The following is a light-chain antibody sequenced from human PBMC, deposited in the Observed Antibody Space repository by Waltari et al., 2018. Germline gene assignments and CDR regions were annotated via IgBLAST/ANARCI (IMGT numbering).Light chain of an antibody. CDR2: DAS. V-gene: IGKV3-11*01. Sequence: EIVFTQSPATLSLSPGERATLSCRASQSVNSYLAWYQQKPGQPPRLLISDASNRATGIPARFSGSGSGTDFTLTISTLEPEDFAVYYCQHRSAWPLTFGGGTKVEI. CDR1: QSVNSY. J-gene: IGKJ4*01. CDR3: QHRSAWPLT.